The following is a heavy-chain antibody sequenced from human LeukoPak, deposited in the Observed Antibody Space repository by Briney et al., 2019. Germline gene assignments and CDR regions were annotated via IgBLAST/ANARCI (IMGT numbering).Heavy chain of an antibody. V-gene: IGHV3-11*06. D-gene: IGHD6-13*01. J-gene: IGHJ3*02. CDR3: ARDPGGPGSSWYLDI. CDR2: ISSSSYT. CDR1: GFTFSDYY. Sequence: GGSLRLSCAASGFTFSDYYMSWIRQAPGKGLEWVSYISSSSYTNYADSVKGRFTISRDNAKNSLYLQMNSLRAEDTAVYYCARDPGGPGSSWYLDIWGQGTMVTVSP.